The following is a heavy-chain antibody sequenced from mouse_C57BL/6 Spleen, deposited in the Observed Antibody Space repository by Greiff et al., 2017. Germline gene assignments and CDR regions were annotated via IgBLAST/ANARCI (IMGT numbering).Heavy chain of an antibody. J-gene: IGHJ2*01. CDR2: IDPSDSYT. CDR3: ARSGYSNYYFDY. Sequence: VQLQQSGAELVKPGASVKLSCKASGYTFTSYWMQWVKQRPGQGLEWIGEIDPSDSYTNYNQKFKGKATLTVDTSSSTAYMQLSSLTSEDSAVYYCARSGYSNYYFDYWGQGTTLTVSS. D-gene: IGHD2-5*01. V-gene: IGHV1-50*01. CDR1: GYTFTSYW.